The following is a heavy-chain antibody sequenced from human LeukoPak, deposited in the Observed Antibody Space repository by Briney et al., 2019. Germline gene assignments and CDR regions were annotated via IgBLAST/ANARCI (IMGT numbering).Heavy chain of an antibody. CDR2: IRDSGSST. D-gene: IGHD3-3*01. CDR3: ARDGAYSTIFY. J-gene: IGHJ4*01. CDR1: GFTFSSYA. Sequence: HPGGSLRPSCVASGFTFSSYAMNWVRQAPGKGLEWVSDIRDSGSSTNYADSVKGRFTISRDNSKKTLYLQMNSLRAEDTAVYYCARDGAYSTIFYWGQGTLVTVSS. V-gene: IGHV3-23*01.